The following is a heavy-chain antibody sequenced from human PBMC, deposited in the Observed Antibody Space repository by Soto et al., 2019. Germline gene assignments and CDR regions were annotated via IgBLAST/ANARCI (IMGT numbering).Heavy chain of an antibody. V-gene: IGHV3-66*04. CDR1: GFTVSSTH. CDR2: IYGVGTT. J-gene: IGHJ4*02. Sequence: QPGGSLRLSCAASGFTVSSTHMSWVRQAPGKGLEWVSVIYGVGTTYYADSVKDRFTISRDNSKNTLYLQMNSVRAEDTALYYCARHLSYGEPLDYWGQGTLVTVSS. CDR3: ARHLSYGEPLDY. D-gene: IGHD4-17*01.